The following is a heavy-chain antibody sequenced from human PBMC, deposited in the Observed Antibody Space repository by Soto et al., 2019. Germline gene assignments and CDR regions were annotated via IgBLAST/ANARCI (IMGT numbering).Heavy chain of an antibody. J-gene: IGHJ4*02. CDR3: ARARGGAGYFDY. Sequence: PSETLSLTCTVSGGSISSYYWIWIRQPPGKGLEWIGYIYYSGSTNYNPSLKSRVTISVDTSKNQFSLKLSSVTAADTAVYYCARARGGAGYFDYWGQGTLVTVSS. V-gene: IGHV4-59*01. D-gene: IGHD6-19*01. CDR1: GGSISSYY. CDR2: IYYSGST.